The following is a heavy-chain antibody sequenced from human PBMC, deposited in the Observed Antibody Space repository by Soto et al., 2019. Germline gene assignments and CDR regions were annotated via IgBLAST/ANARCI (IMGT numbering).Heavy chain of an antibody. Sequence: SSETLSLTCAVSGGSISSSNWWSWVRKPPGKGLEWIGEIYHSGSTNYNPSLKSRVTISVDKSKNQFSLKLSSVTAADTAVYYCARYCSGGSCFDNAFDIWGQGTMVT. CDR2: IYHSGST. D-gene: IGHD2-15*01. CDR3: ARYCSGGSCFDNAFDI. J-gene: IGHJ3*02. V-gene: IGHV4-4*02. CDR1: GGSISSSNW.